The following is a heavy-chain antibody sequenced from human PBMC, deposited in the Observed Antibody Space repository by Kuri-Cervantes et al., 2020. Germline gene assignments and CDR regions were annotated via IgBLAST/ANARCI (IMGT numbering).Heavy chain of an antibody. J-gene: IGHJ4*02. CDR3: ARWNYAFWSGYSEGVFDF. D-gene: IGHD3-3*01. V-gene: IGHV1-2*02. CDR1: GYTFTGYY. Sequence: ASVKVSCKASGYTFTGYYMHWALQVPGQGLEWMGWINPNSGGTNYAQKLQGRVTMTTDTSTSTAYMELRSLRSDDTAVYYCARWNYAFWSGYSEGVFDFWGQGTLVTVSS. CDR2: INPNSGGT.